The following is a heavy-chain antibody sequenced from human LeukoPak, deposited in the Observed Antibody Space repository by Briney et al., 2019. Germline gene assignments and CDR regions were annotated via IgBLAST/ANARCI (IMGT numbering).Heavy chain of an antibody. CDR2: IYTSGST. CDR1: GGSISSSSYY. Sequence: PSETLSLTCTVSGGSISSSSYYWSWIRQPAGKGLEWIGRIYTSGSTNYNPSLKSRVTMSVDTSKNQFSLKLSSVTAADTAVYYCAREVGGYCTNGVCFSFDPWGQGTLVTVSS. V-gene: IGHV4-61*02. CDR3: AREVGGYCTNGVCFSFDP. J-gene: IGHJ5*02. D-gene: IGHD2-8*01.